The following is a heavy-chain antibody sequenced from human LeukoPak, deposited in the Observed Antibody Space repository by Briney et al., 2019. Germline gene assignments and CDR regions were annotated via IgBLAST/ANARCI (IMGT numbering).Heavy chain of an antibody. CDR1: GYTFTGYY. J-gene: IGHJ3*02. CDR2: INPNSGGT. Sequence: ASVKVSCKASGYTFTGYYMHWVRQAPGQGLEWMGRINPNSGGTNYAQKFQGRVTMTRDTSISTAYMELSRLRSDDTAVYYCARPTASQHDAFDIWGQGTMVTVS. CDR3: ARPTASQHDAFDI. D-gene: IGHD6-13*01. V-gene: IGHV1-2*06.